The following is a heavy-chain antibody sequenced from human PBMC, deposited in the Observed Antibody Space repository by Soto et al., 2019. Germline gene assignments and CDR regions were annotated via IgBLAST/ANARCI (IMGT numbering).Heavy chain of an antibody. CDR3: VKGYSSSWYVWFDY. Sequence: GGSLRLSCSASGFTFSNSAMHWVRQAPGKGLEYVSAISSSGGSTYYADSVKGRFTISRDNSKNTLYLQMSSLRVEDTAVYYCVKGYSSSWYVWFDYWGPGTLVTVSS. CDR1: GFTFSNSA. J-gene: IGHJ4*01. V-gene: IGHV3-64D*06. CDR2: ISSSGGST. D-gene: IGHD6-13*01.